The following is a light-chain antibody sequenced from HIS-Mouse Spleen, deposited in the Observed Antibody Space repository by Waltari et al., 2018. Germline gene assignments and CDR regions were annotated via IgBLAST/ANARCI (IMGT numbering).Light chain of an antibody. J-gene: IGLJ3*02. Sequence: QSALTQPASVSGSPGQSITISCTGTSSDVGRYNLVSRYQQTPGKAPELMFYEGSKRPSGVSHRFSGSKSGNTAYLTISGLQAEDEADYYCCSYAGSSTWVFGGGTKLTVL. CDR3: CSYAGSSTWV. V-gene: IGLV2-23*01. CDR2: EGS. CDR1: SSDVGRYNL.